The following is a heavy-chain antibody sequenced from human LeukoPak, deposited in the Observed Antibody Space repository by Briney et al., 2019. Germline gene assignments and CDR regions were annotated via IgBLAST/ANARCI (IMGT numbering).Heavy chain of an antibody. CDR2: IYHSGST. CDR3: ARSNHDYGDLFWNWYFDL. J-gene: IGHJ2*01. CDR1: GGSISSYY. V-gene: IGHV4-4*07. Sequence: SETLSLTCTVSGGSISSYYWSWIRQPAGKGLEWIGRIYHSGSTHYNPSLKSRVTISVDTSKNQFSLKLSSVTAADTAVYYCARSNHDYGDLFWNWYFDLWGRGTLVTVSS. D-gene: IGHD4-17*01.